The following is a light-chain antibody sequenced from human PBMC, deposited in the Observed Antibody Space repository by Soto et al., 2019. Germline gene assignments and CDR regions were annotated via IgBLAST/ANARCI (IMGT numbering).Light chain of an antibody. CDR1: QSISSW. J-gene: IGKJ1*01. CDR3: QQYTNYPWT. CDR2: KAS. Sequence: DIQMTQSPSTLSASVGDRVTITCRASQSISSWLAWYQQKPGKAPKLLIYKASSLESGVPSRFSGSGSGTEFTLTISSLQPDDFATYYCQQYTNYPWTFGQGTKVDI. V-gene: IGKV1-5*03.